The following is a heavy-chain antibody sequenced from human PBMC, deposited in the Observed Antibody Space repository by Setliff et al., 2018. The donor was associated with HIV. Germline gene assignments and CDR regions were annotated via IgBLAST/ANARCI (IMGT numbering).Heavy chain of an antibody. CDR1: GGSFSGYY. CDR2: INHSGST. J-gene: IGHJ6*03. Sequence: LSLTCAVYGGSFSGYYWSWIRQSPGKGLEWIGEINHSGSTKYNPSLKSRVTISVDTSKNQFSLNLSSVTAADTAVYYCARMYSSGPGHYYYMDVWGKGNTVTVSS. V-gene: IGHV4-34*01. CDR3: ARMYSSGPGHYYYMDV. D-gene: IGHD6-25*01.